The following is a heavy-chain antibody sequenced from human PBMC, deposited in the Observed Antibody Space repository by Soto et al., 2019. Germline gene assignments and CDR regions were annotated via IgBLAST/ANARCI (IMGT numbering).Heavy chain of an antibody. D-gene: IGHD2-15*01. CDR1: GGSISSGGYY. Sequence: LTCTVSGGSISSGGYYWSWIRQHPGKGLEWIGYIYYSGSTYYNPSLKSRVTISVDTSKNQFSLKLSSVTAADTAVYYCARAYCSGGSCFIDYWGQGTLVTVSS. V-gene: IGHV4-31*03. CDR3: ARAYCSGGSCFIDY. J-gene: IGHJ4*02. CDR2: IYYSGST.